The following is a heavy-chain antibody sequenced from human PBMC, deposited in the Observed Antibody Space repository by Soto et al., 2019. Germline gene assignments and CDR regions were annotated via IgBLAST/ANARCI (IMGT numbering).Heavy chain of an antibody. V-gene: IGHV4-59*12. J-gene: IGHJ4*02. D-gene: IGHD4-17*01. CDR3: AGEESYGDFSIDY. CDR2: IYYSGST. Sequence: PSETLSLTCTVSGGSIISYYWSWIRQPPWKGLEWIGSIYYSGSTYYNPSLKSRVTISVDTSKNQFSLKLSSVTAADTAVYYCAGEESYGDFSIDYWGQGTLVTVSS. CDR1: GGSIISYY.